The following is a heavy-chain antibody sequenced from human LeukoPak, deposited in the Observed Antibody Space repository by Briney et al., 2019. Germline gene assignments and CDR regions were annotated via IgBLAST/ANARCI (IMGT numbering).Heavy chain of an antibody. J-gene: IGHJ4*02. Sequence: PGRSLRLSCAASGFTFSSYAMHWVRQAPGKGLEWVAVISYDGSNKYYADSVKGRFTISRDNSKNTLYLQMNSLRAEDTAVCYCARDFYDFWSGYAYWGQGTLVTVSS. CDR2: ISYDGSNK. V-gene: IGHV3-30-3*01. CDR1: GFTFSSYA. D-gene: IGHD3-3*01. CDR3: ARDFYDFWSGYAY.